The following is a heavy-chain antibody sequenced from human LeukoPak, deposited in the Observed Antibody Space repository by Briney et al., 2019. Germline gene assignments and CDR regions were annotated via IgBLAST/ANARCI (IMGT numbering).Heavy chain of an antibody. V-gene: IGHV4-59*01. CDR2: IYYSGST. D-gene: IGHD5-18*01. J-gene: IGHJ4*02. CDR1: GGSISSYY. Sequence: SETLSLTCTVSGGSISSYYWSWIRQPPGKGLEWIGYIYYSGSTDYNPSLKSRVTISVDTSKNQFSLKLSSVTAADTAVYYCARDTAMAFDYWGQGTLVTVSS. CDR3: ARDTAMAFDY.